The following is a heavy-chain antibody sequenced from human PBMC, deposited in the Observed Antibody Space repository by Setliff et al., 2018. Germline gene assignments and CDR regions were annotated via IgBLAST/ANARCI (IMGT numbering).Heavy chain of an antibody. CDR3: FGAGTCSY. J-gene: IGHJ4*02. CDR1: GFTFSSLW. Sequence: GGSLRLSCSASGFTFSSLWMAWVRQSPGRGLEWVANINQDGSGKFYADSVKGRFTISRDNAKNSLSLQMNNLRTEDTAVYYCFGAGTCSYWGQGTLVTVSS. V-gene: IGHV3-7*01. D-gene: IGHD3-10*01. CDR2: INQDGSGK.